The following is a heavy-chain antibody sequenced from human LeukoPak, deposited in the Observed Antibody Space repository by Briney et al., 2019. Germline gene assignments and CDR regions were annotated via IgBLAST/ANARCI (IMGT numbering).Heavy chain of an antibody. Sequence: GESLKISCKASGYTFTSYWVGWVRQMPGKGLEWMGIIYPGDSDTRYSPSFQGQVTISADKSISTAYLQWSSLKASDTAMYYCARHPSYYYDSSGYYDYWGQGTLVTVSS. V-gene: IGHV5-51*01. CDR3: ARHPSYYYDSSGYYDY. J-gene: IGHJ4*02. CDR1: GYTFTSYW. CDR2: IYPGDSDT. D-gene: IGHD3-22*01.